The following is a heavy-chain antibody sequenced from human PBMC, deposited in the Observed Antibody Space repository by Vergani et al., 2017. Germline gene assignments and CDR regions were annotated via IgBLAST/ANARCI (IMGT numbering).Heavy chain of an antibody. D-gene: IGHD2-21*02. CDR1: GGSISSYY. CDR3: AREGPCGGDCPYNWFDP. Sequence: QVQLQESGPGLVKPSETLSLTCTVSGGSISSYYWSWIRQPAGKGLEWIGRIYTRGSTNYNPSLKSRVTMSVDTSKNQFSLKLSSVTAADTAVYYCAREGPCGGDCPYNWFDPWGQGTLVTVSS. V-gene: IGHV4-4*07. J-gene: IGHJ5*02. CDR2: IYTRGST.